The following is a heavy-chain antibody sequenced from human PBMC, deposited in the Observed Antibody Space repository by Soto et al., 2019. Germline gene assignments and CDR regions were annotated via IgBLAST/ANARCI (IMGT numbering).Heavy chain of an antibody. CDR2: IYYSGST. CDR3: ARGNVVPLDY. Sequence: SETLSLTCTVSGGSISSGGYYWSWIRQHPGKGLEWIGYIYYSGSTYYNPSLKSRVTISVDRSKNQFSLKLSSVTAADTAVYYCARGNVVPLDYWGQGTLVTVSS. CDR1: GGSISSGGYY. D-gene: IGHD2-21*01. V-gene: IGHV4-31*03. J-gene: IGHJ4*02.